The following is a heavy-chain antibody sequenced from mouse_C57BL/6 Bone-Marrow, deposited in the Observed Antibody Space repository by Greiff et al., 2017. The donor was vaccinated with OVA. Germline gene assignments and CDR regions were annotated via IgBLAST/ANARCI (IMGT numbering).Heavy chain of an antibody. J-gene: IGHJ4*01. V-gene: IGHV1-15*01. D-gene: IGHD2-4*01. CDR2: IDPETGGT. Sequence: QVRLQQSGAELVRPGASVTLSCKASGYTFTDYEMHWVKQTPVHGLEWIGAIDPETGGTAYNQKFKGKAILTADKSSSTAYMELRSLTSEDSAVYYCTEGLRIYYAMDYWGQGTSVTVSS. CDR3: TEGLRIYYAMDY. CDR1: GYTFTDYE.